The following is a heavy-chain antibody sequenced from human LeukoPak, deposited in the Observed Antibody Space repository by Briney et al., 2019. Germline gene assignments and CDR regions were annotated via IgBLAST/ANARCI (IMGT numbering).Heavy chain of an antibody. Sequence: PSETLSLTCTVSGGSISSSNCYWGWIRQPPGKGLEWIGSIYYSGSTYYNPSLKSRVTISVDTSKNQFSLKLSSVTAADTAVYYCATLYYYGSGSYTFDYWGQGTLVTVSS. D-gene: IGHD3-10*01. CDR2: IYYSGST. V-gene: IGHV4-39*01. CDR1: GGSISSSNCY. J-gene: IGHJ4*02. CDR3: ATLYYYGSGSYTFDY.